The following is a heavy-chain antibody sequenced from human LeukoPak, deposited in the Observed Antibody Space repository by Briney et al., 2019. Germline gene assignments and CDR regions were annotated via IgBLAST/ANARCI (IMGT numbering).Heavy chain of an antibody. J-gene: IGHJ4*02. CDR1: GGSISSSNYY. CDR3: ARGAAGTSFDY. V-gene: IGHV4-39*07. D-gene: IGHD6-13*01. CDR2: IYYSGST. Sequence: SETLSLTCTVSGGSISSSNYYWGWIRQPPGKGLECIGSIYYSGSTYYNPSLKSRVTISVDTSKNQFSLKLSSVTAADTAVYYCARGAAGTSFDYWGQGTLVTVSS.